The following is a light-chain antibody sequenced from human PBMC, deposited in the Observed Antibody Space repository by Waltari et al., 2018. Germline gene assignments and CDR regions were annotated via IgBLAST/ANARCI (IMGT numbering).Light chain of an antibody. J-gene: IGLJ3*02. Sequence: QSALTQPPSVSGSPGASITLSCPGTSSDVGGHTHLSWYQPHPGKAPKLILPDVHKRPSGVSNRFSRSKSDTPASLTISGLQDEVEADYYCNSFTDTASWVFGGGTKLTVL. CDR1: SSDVGGHTH. CDR2: DVH. V-gene: IGLV2-14*03. CDR3: NSFTDTASWV.